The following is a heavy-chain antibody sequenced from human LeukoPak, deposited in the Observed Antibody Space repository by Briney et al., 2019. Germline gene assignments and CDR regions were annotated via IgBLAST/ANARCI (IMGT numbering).Heavy chain of an antibody. CDR3: AKVTYYDSSGYYYGPKYYFDY. D-gene: IGHD3-22*01. V-gene: IGHV3-23*01. CDR2: ISGSGGST. Sequence: GGSLRLSCAASGFTFSSYAMSWVRQAPGKGLEWVSAISGSGGSTYYADSVKGRFTISRDNSKNTLYLQMNSLRAEDTAVYYCAKVTYYDSSGYYYGPKYYFDYGGQGTLVTVSS. J-gene: IGHJ4*02. CDR1: GFTFSSYA.